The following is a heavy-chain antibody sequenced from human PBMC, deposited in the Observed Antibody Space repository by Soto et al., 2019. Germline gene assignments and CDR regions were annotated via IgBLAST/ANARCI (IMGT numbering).Heavy chain of an antibody. J-gene: IGHJ6*02. CDR3: ARIRWGLNYYNGMDV. V-gene: IGHV1-2*02. CDR1: GYSFSDYF. Sequence: ASVKVSCKPSGYSFSDYFIQWVRQAPGQGLEWVAWINPKTAATNYAKKFQGRVSLTWDTSSTTAYMELTRLRPDDTAVYYCARIRWGLNYYNGMDVWGQGTTVTVSS. D-gene: IGHD1-26*01. CDR2: INPKTAAT.